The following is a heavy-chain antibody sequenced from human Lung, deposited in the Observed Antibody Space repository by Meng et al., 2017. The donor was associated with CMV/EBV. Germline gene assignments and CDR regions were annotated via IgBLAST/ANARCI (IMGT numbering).Heavy chain of an antibody. CDR2: LNPDAGET. D-gene: IGHD4-23*01. Sequence: GKTVQSGAEVNVLWTLQKTSWKSSGLRTTAYCMHWVRQAPGKGLEWVGWLNPDAGETNTAQIFRGVVTTTRKSSISTTSMERTMLTSEKPVVYYCAIGPYGSNSGEIDYWGQGSLVTVSS. V-gene: IGHV1-2*01. CDR3: AIGPYGSNSGEIDY. J-gene: IGHJ4*02. CDR1: GLRTTAYC.